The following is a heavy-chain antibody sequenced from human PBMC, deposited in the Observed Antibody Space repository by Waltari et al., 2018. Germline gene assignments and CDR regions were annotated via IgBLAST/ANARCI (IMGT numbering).Heavy chain of an antibody. CDR1: GFTFSDYG. D-gene: IGHD6-19*01. CDR2: IWQDGRKD. CDR3: TRDVSSIYFDY. Sequence: QVQLVESGGGVVQPGRSLRLSCAASGFTFSDYGMHWVRQAPGKGWGWVGIIWQDGRKDLYADSVKGRFTSSRDNSRNTMYMQMNSLRAEDTAVYYCTRDVSSIYFDYWGQGTLVTVSS. V-gene: IGHV3-33*01. J-gene: IGHJ4*02.